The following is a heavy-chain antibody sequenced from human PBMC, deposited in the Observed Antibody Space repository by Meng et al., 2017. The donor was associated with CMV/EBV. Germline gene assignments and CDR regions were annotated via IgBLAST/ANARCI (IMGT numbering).Heavy chain of an antibody. CDR1: GYTFTSYG. V-gene: IGHV1-18*01. CDR2: ISAYNGNT. D-gene: IGHD3-10*01. CDR3: AAYPQTMVRGVALWGAFDY. Sequence: QVPLGHSGTEVKKPGAPVKVSCKASGYTFTSYGISWVRQAPGQGLEWMGWISAYNGNTNYAQKLQGRVTMTTDTSTSTAYMELRSLRSDDTAVYYCAAYPQTMVRGVALWGAFDYWGQGTLVTVSS. J-gene: IGHJ4*02.